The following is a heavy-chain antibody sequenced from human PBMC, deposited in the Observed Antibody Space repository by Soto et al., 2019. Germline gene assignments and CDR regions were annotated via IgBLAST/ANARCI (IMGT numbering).Heavy chain of an antibody. CDR2: IYDSGIT. Sequence: QVQLQESGPGLVKPSQTLSLTCTVSGGSISSGGYYWSWIRQHPGKGLEWIGYIYDSGITYYNPSLKSRVTISVDTSKNQFSLKLSSVTAADTAVYYCARATYGGGYNWFDPWGQGTLVTVSS. CDR1: GGSISSGGYY. V-gene: IGHV4-31*03. D-gene: IGHD3-10*02. CDR3: ARATYGGGYNWFDP. J-gene: IGHJ5*02.